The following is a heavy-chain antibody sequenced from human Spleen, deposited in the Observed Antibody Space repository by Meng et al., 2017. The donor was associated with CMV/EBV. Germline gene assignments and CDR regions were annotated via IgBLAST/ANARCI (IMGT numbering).Heavy chain of an antibody. CDR1: GFMFSSYS. CDR3: ARVAGGVYTFYWYFNF. CDR2: ISSSSGDYI. D-gene: IGHD2-8*01. J-gene: IGHJ2*01. Sequence: GESLKISCAASGFMFSSYSMNWVRQPPGKGLEWVSSISSSSGDYIYYAESVKGRFTISRDNAKNSLYLQMDSLRAEDTAVYYCARVAGGVYTFYWYFNFWGRGTLVTVSS. V-gene: IGHV3-21*01.